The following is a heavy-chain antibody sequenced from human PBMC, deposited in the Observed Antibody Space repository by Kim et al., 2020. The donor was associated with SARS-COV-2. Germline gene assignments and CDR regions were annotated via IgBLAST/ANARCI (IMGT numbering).Heavy chain of an antibody. Sequence: SETLSLTCTVSGGSISSSSYYWGWIRQPPGKGLEWIGSIYYSGSTYYNPALKSRVTISVDTSKNQFSLKLSSVTAADTAVYYWACTGGSGSYDPKRARALPKRPRLYYFDYWGQGTLVTVSS. J-gene: IGHJ4*02. CDR2: IYYSGST. V-gene: IGHV4-39*01. CDR1: GGSISSSSYY. D-gene: IGHD3-10*01. CDR3: ACTGGSGSYDPKRARALPKRPRLYYFDY.